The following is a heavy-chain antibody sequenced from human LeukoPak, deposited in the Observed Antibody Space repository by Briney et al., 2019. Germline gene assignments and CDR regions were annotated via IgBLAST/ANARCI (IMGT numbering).Heavy chain of an antibody. CDR2: IYYSGST. V-gene: IGHV4-39*01. D-gene: IGHD5-18*01. CDR1: GGSISSSSYY. CDR3: ARRKLWAFDY. J-gene: IGHJ4*02. Sequence: PSETLSLTCTVSGGSISSSSYYWGWIRQPPGKGLEWIGSIYYSGSTYYNPFLKSRVTISVDTSKNQFSLKLSSVTAADTAVYYCARRKLWAFDYWGQGTLVTVSS.